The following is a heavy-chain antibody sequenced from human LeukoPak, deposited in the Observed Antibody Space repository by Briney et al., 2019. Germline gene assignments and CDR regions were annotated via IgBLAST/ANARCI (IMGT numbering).Heavy chain of an antibody. CDR2: VSSSSSYI. V-gene: IGHV3-21*01. J-gene: IGHJ4*02. CDR1: GFTFSSYS. D-gene: IGHD3-10*01. Sequence: GGSLRLSCAASGFTFSSYSMNWVRQAPGKGLGWVSSVSSSSSYIYYADSVKGRFTISRDNAKNSLYLQMNSLRAEDTAVYYCARDPYYYGSGSYEGRFDYWGQGTLVTVSS. CDR3: ARDPYYYGSGSYEGRFDY.